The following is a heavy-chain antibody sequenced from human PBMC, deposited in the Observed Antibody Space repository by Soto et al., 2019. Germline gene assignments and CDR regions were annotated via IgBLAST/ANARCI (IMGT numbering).Heavy chain of an antibody. Sequence: PSETLSLTCAVYGGSFSGYYWSWIRQPPGKGLEWIGEINHSGSTNHNPSLKSRVTISVDTSKNQFSLKLSSVTAADTAVYYCARSRPIRVSLDYWGQGTLVTVSS. V-gene: IGHV4-34*01. CDR1: GGSFSGYY. J-gene: IGHJ4*02. CDR2: INHSGST. CDR3: ARSRPIRVSLDY. D-gene: IGHD3-3*02.